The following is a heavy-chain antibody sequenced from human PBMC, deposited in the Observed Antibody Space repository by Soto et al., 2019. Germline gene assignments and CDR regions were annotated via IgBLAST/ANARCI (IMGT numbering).Heavy chain of an antibody. D-gene: IGHD5-12*01. CDR3: ARARGNDWYSDY. J-gene: IGHJ4*02. CDR1: GFNLSKYD. Sequence: PGGSLRLSCAASGFNLSKYDVHWVRQAPGKGLEWVAVISYDGNKKYYADSVKGRFTISRDSASNSLFLQMTSLRAEDTAVYHCARARGNDWYSDYWGQGTLVTVSS. V-gene: IGHV3-30-3*01. CDR2: ISYDGNKK.